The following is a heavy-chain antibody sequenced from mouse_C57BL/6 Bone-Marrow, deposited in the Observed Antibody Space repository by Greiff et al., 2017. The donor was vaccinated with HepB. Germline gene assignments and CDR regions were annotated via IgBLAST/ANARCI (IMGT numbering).Heavy chain of an antibody. CDR2: IWTGGGT. Sequence: VHLVESGPGLVAPSQSLSITCTVSGFSLTSYAISWVRQPPGKGLAWLGVIWTGGGTNYNSALKSRLSISKDNSKSQVFLKMNSLQTDDTARYYCARNYDYDVPWFAYWGQGTLVTVSA. CDR3: ARNYDYDVPWFAY. V-gene: IGHV2-9-1*01. J-gene: IGHJ3*01. D-gene: IGHD2-4*01. CDR1: GFSLTSYA.